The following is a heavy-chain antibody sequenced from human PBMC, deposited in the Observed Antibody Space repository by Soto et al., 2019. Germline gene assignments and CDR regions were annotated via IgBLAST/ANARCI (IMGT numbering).Heavy chain of an antibody. CDR2: INSDGSTT. CDR3: ARVANGTYSCSDY. D-gene: IGHD1-26*01. Sequence: EVQLVESGGGLVQPGGSLRLSCAASGFTFSTYWMHWVRQAPGKGLVWVSRINSDGSTTTYADSVKGRFTISRYNAKNTLQRQMNSLRAEDTGFYYCARVANGTYSCSDYWGQGTLVTVSS. V-gene: IGHV3-74*01. J-gene: IGHJ4*02. CDR1: GFTFSTYW.